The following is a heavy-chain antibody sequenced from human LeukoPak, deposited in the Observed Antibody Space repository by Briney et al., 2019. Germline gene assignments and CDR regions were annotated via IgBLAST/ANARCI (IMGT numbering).Heavy chain of an antibody. V-gene: IGHV4-39*07. CDR1: GGSISSSNYY. Sequence: SETLSLTCTVSGGSISSSNYYWGWIRQPPGKGLEWIGSIYYSGSTNYNPSLKSRVTISVDTSKNQFSLKLSSVTAADTAVYYCARVRGTVTTRWFDPWGQGTLVTVSS. J-gene: IGHJ5*02. CDR3: ARVRGTVTTRWFDP. D-gene: IGHD4-17*01. CDR2: IYYSGST.